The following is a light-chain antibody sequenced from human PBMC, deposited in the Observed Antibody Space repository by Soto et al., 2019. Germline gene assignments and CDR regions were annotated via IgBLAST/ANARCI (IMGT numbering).Light chain of an antibody. CDR3: QQYNTYST. J-gene: IGKJ5*01. CDR2: DAS. Sequence: DIQMTESPSTLSASVGDRVTITCRSSQSISRWLAWYQQKPGKAPQALIYDASSLKSGVPSRFSGNGSVTEFTLTISSLLPDDFATYYCQQYNTYSTFGQGTRLEIK. V-gene: IGKV1-5*01. CDR1: QSISRW.